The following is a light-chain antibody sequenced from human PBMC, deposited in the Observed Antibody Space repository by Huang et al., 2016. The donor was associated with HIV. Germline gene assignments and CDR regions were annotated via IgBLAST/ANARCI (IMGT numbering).Light chain of an antibody. CDR1: QSLLHSRTFNY. Sequence: DIVMTQSPLFLSVSPGEPASISCTSSQSLLHSRTFNYLDWYRQQPGQSPQLLIYLASNQASGVPVRFSGSGSGTNFTLRISAVEPEDAATYYCMQSLQTPRAFGQGTRVEVK. CDR3: MQSLQTPRA. V-gene: IGKV2-28*01. CDR2: LAS. J-gene: IGKJ1*01.